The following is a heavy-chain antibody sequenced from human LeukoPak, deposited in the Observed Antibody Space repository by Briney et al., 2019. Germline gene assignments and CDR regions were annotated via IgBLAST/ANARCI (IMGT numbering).Heavy chain of an antibody. CDR1: GFTFSSYG. CDR3: AKGRRGSYYTAFDY. V-gene: IGHV3-30*02. J-gene: IGHJ4*02. CDR2: IRDDGSNK. Sequence: GGSLRLSCAASGFTFSSYGMHWVRQAPGKGLEWVAFIRDDGSNKYYADSVKGRFTISGDNSENTLYLQMNSLRAEDTAAYYCAKGRRGSYYTAFDYWGQGTLVTVSS. D-gene: IGHD1-26*01.